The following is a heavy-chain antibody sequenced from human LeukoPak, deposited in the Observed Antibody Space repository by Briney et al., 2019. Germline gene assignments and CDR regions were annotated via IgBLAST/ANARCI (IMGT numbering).Heavy chain of an antibody. V-gene: IGHV4-39*07. CDR1: GGSISSSPYY. Sequence: SETLSLTCTVSGGSISSSPYYWGWIRQPPGKGLEWIGSIYYSGSTYYNPSLKSRVTISVDTSKNQFSLKLSSVTAADTAVYYCAREFRGYCSGGSCYYFDHWGQGTLVTVSS. D-gene: IGHD2-15*01. J-gene: IGHJ4*02. CDR3: AREFRGYCSGGSCYYFDH. CDR2: IYYSGST.